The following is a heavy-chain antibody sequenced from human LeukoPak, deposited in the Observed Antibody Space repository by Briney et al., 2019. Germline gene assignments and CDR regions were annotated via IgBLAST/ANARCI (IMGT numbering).Heavy chain of an antibody. CDR3: ARDHIAVAGNFDY. CDR2: IYYSGTT. CDR1: GGSISSSSYY. V-gene: IGHV4-39*07. D-gene: IGHD6-19*01. Sequence: SETLSLTCTVSGGSISSSSYYWGWIRQPPGKGLGWIASIYYSGTTYYNPSLKSRVTISVDTSKNQFSLKLSSVTAADTAVYYCARDHIAVAGNFDYWDQGTLVTVSS. J-gene: IGHJ4*02.